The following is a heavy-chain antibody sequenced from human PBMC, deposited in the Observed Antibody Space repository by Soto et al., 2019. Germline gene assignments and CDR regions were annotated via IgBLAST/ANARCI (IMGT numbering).Heavy chain of an antibody. CDR3: ARDGGYYDSSGYSQFDY. Sequence: QVQLVQSGAEVKKPGSSVKVSCKASGGTFSSYAISWVRQAPGQGLEWMGGIIPIFGTANYAQKFQGRVTITADESTSTAYMELSSLRSEDTAVYYCARDGGYYDSSGYSQFDYWGQGTLVTVSS. CDR1: GGTFSSYA. V-gene: IGHV1-69*01. J-gene: IGHJ4*02. D-gene: IGHD3-22*01. CDR2: IIPIFGTA.